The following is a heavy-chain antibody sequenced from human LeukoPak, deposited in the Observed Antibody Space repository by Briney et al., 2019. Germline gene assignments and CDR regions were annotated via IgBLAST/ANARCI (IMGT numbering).Heavy chain of an antibody. D-gene: IGHD2-2*01. Sequence: SETLSLTCTVSGGSISSYYWSWIRQPAGKGLEWIGRIYTSGSTNYNPSLKSRVTMSVDTSKNQFSLKLSSVTAADTAVYYCARRNLRNIVVVPAAIRGAFDYWGQGTLVTVSS. CDR3: ARRNLRNIVVVPAAIRGAFDY. V-gene: IGHV4-4*07. J-gene: IGHJ4*02. CDR2: IYTSGST. CDR1: GGSISSYY.